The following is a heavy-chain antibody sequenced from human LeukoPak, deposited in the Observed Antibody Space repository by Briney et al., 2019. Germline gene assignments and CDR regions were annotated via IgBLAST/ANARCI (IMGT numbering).Heavy chain of an antibody. CDR3: ARGSSSSSWYFDY. J-gene: IGHJ4*02. CDR1: GDSVSSNSAT. D-gene: IGHD6-13*01. CDR2: TYYRSRWYN. V-gene: IGHV6-1*01. Sequence: SQTLSLTCAISGDSVSSNSATWTWLRQSPSRGLEWLGRTYYRSRWYNDYAVSVKSRILINPDTSKNQFSLQLNSVTPEDTAVYYCARGSSSSSWYFDYWGQGTLVTVSS.